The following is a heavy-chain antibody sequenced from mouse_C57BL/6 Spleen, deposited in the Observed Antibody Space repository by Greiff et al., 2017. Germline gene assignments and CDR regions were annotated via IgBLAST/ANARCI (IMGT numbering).Heavy chain of an antibody. Sequence: VQLQQPGAELVRPGTSVKLSCKASGYTFTSYWMHWVKQRPGQGLEWIGVIDPSDSYTNYNQKFKGKATLTVDTSSSTAYMHLSSLTSEDSAVYYCARGHSSDWFAYWGQGTLVTVSA. V-gene: IGHV1-59*01. CDR3: ARGHSSDWFAY. CDR1: GYTFTSYW. J-gene: IGHJ3*01. D-gene: IGHD3-1*01. CDR2: IDPSDSYT.